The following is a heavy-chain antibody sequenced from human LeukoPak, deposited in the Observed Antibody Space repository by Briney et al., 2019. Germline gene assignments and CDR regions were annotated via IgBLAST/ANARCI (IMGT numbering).Heavy chain of an antibody. J-gene: IGHJ6*03. V-gene: IGHV3-23*01. CDR1: GFTLSSYG. CDR3: AKGDYGSGRPYYMDV. CDR2: FSGSGRT. Sequence: AGGSLRLSCAVSGFTLSSYGMAWVPQAPGEGLDWISTFSGSGRTYYADSVKGRFTISRDNSKNSLYLQMNSLRAEDTALYYCAKGDYGSGRPYYMDVWGKGTTVTISS. D-gene: IGHD3-10*01.